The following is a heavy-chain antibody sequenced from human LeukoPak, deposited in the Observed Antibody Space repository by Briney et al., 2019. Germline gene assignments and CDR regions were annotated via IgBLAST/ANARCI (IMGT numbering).Heavy chain of an antibody. Sequence: GGSLRLSCAASGFTFSSYRMNWVRQAPGKGLEWVSSITSSGSYIYYADSLRGRFTISRDNAKNSLYLQMNSVRAEDTAVYYCARGGSYYSFDPWGQGTLVTVSS. V-gene: IGHV3-21*01. CDR3: ARGGSYYSFDP. CDR1: GFTFSSYR. CDR2: ITSSGSYI. J-gene: IGHJ5*02. D-gene: IGHD1-26*01.